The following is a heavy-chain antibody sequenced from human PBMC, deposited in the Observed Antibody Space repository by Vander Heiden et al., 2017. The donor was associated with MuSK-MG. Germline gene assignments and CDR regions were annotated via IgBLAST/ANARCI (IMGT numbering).Heavy chain of an antibody. CDR1: GFPLSSAW. J-gene: IGHJ4*02. CDR3: TTDKGHYYDSSRH. D-gene: IGHD3-22*01. Sequence: VQLLESGGGSVKPGGSLRLSCEASGFPLSSAWMSWVRQAAGKGLEWVGRIKSKTDGGTTDYAAPVKGRFTISRDDSKNTLYLQMNSLNTEETAVYYCTTDKGHYYDSSRHWGQGTLVTVSS. V-gene: IGHV3-15*01. CDR2: IKSKTDGGTT.